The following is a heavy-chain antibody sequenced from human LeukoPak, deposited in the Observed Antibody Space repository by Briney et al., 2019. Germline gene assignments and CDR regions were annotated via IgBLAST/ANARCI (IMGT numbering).Heavy chain of an antibody. CDR1: GFAFADYA. V-gene: IGHV3-43*02. CDR3: STWAFYHGLDV. D-gene: IGHD2/OR15-2a*01. J-gene: IGHJ6*02. Sequence: GGSLRLSCAASGFAFADYAMHWVRQIPGKGLECVAHIHADGGRTFCADSVKGRFTVSRDNGKNSLFLQMDSLTSDDTALYYCSTWAFYHGLDVWGQGATVIVSS. CDR2: IHADGGRT.